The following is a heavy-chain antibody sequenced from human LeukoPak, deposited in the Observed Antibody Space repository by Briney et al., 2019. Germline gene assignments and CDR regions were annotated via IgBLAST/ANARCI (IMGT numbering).Heavy chain of an antibody. V-gene: IGHV3-48*03. J-gene: IGHJ4*02. D-gene: IGHD3-22*01. CDR3: ALDYYDSSGLDY. Sequence: GGSLRLSCAASGFTFSSYEMNWVRQAPGKGLEWVSYISSSGSTIYYADSVKGRFTISRDNSKNSLYLQMNSLRTEDTALYYCALDYYDSSGLDYWGQGTLVTVSS. CDR2: ISSSGSTI. CDR1: GFTFSSYE.